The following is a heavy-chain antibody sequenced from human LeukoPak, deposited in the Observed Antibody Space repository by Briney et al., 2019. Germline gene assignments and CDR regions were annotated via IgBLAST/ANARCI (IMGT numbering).Heavy chain of an antibody. CDR2: ISYDGSNK. CDR1: GFTFSSYA. Sequence: PGRSLRLSCAASGFTFSSYAMHWVRRAPGKGLEWVAVISYDGSNKYYADSVKGRFTISRDNSKSTLYLQMNSLRAEDTAVYYCARDLADYYFDYWGQGTLVTVSS. CDR3: ARDLADYYFDY. J-gene: IGHJ4*02. V-gene: IGHV3-30*04.